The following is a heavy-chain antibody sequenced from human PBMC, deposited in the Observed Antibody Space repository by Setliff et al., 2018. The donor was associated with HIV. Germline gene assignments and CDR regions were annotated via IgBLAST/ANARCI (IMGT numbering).Heavy chain of an antibody. CDR2: IFHVGST. Sequence: PSETLSLTCTVSGGSISGSSYYWGWIRQSPEKGLEWIGSIFHVGSTYYNPSLKSRVTLSVDPSENQYSLKLTSLIAADTAVYYCARSLAYCSGGGCSSGNYYYMDVWGKGTTVTVSS. J-gene: IGHJ6*03. D-gene: IGHD2-15*01. CDR1: GGSISGSSYY. CDR3: ARSLAYCSGGGCSSGNYYYMDV. V-gene: IGHV4-39*01.